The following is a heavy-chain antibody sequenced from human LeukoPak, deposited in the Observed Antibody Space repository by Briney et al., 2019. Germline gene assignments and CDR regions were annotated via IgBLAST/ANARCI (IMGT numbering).Heavy chain of an antibody. D-gene: IGHD2/OR15-2a*01. J-gene: IGHJ4*02. CDR1: GVTVSGDY. CDR3: ANRMTF. CDR2: IYRDGNT. Sequence: GGSLRLSCAVSGVTVSGDYMSWVRQAPGKGLEWVSVIYRDGNTYYADSVKGRFTISRHNSKNTLFLQMDGLRTEDTAIYYCANRMTFGGQGTLVTVSS. V-gene: IGHV3-53*04.